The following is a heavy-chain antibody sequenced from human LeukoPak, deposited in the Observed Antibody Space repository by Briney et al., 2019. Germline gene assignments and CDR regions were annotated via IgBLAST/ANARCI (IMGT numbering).Heavy chain of an antibody. V-gene: IGHV4-34*01. J-gene: IGHJ5*02. CDR3: ARYQLLPGAISGWFDP. CDR2: INHSGST. CDR1: GGSFSGYY. D-gene: IGHD2-2*01. Sequence: SETLSLTCAVYGGSFSGYYWSWIRQPPGKGLEWIGEINHSGSTNYNPSLKSRVTISVDTSKNQFSLKLSSVTAADTAVYYCARYQLLPGAISGWFDPWGQGTLVTVSS.